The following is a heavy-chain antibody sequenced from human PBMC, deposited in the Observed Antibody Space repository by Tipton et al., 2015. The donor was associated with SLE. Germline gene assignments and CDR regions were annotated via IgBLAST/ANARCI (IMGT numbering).Heavy chain of an antibody. D-gene: IGHD3-3*01. CDR2: IYHSGST. V-gene: IGHV4-59*05. J-gene: IGHJ4*02. CDR1: GGSISSYY. Sequence: TLSLTCTVSGGSISSYYWSWIRQTPGKGLEWIGRIYHSGSTYYNPSLKSRVTISVDTSKNQFSLKLSSVTAADTAVYYCASQRSGYHYYFDYWGQGTLVTVSP. CDR3: ASQRSGYHYYFDY.